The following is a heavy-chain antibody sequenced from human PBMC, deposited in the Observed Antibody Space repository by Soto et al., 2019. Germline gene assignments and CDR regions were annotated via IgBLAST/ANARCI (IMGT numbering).Heavy chain of an antibody. CDR2: INPNSGGT. CDR3: ARDFSPTQSDVLTGYRIYYYYGMDV. Sequence: GASVKVSCKASGYTFTGYYMHWVRQAPGQGPEWMGWINPNSGGTYYVQKFQGCVTMTRDTSISTAYMELSRLRSDDTAVYYCARDFSPTQSDVLTGYRIYYYYGMDVWGQGTTVTVSS. V-gene: IGHV1-2*04. CDR1: GYTFTGYY. D-gene: IGHD3-9*01. J-gene: IGHJ6*02.